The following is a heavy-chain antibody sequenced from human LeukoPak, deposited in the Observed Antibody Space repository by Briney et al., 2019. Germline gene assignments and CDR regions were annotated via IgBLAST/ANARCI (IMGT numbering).Heavy chain of an antibody. CDR3: ARGDRRGGYDKKFDY. D-gene: IGHD5-12*01. CDR2: IYYSGST. CDR1: GGSVSSGSYY. V-gene: IGHV4-61*01. Sequence: PSETLSLTCNVSGGSVSSGSYYWNWIRQPPGKGLEWIGYIYYSGSTNYNPSLKSRVTISVDTSKNQFSLKLSSVTAADTAVYYCARGDRRGGYDKKFDYWGQGTLVTVSS. J-gene: IGHJ4*02.